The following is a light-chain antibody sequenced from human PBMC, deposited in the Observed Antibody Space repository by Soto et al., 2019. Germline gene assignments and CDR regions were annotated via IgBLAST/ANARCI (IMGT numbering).Light chain of an antibody. Sequence: QSALTQPASVSGSPGQSITFSCTGTSSDVGGYNYVSWYQQHPGKAPKLMIYDVSNRPSGVSNRFSGSKSGNTASLTISGLQAEDEADYYCSSYTSSSTLVVFVGGTKLTVL. CDR2: DVS. J-gene: IGLJ2*01. CDR1: SSDVGGYNY. V-gene: IGLV2-14*01. CDR3: SSYTSSSTLVV.